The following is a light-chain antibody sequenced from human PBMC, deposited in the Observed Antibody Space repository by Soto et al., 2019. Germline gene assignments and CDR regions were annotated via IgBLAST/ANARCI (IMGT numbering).Light chain of an antibody. CDR2: DAS. CDR1: HSVAKY. CDR3: QQRRHWPPLT. V-gene: IGKV3-11*01. J-gene: IGKJ4*01. Sequence: EVVLTQSPATLSLSPGERAILSCRASHSVAKYLAWYQQKPGQTPRLLIYDASNRATGIPARFSGSGSETDFTLTISSLEPEDFAVYYCQQRRHWPPLTFGGGTKVEIK.